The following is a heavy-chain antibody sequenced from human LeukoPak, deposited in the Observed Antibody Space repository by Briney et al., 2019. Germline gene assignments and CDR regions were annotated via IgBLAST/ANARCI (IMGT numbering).Heavy chain of an antibody. Sequence: GWSLRLSCAASGFTFSSYAMHWVRQAPGKGLEYVSAISYYGGSTYYANSVKGRFTISRDNSKNTLYLQMGSLKAEDMAVYYCARDPLRGASQADDYWGQGTLVTVSS. D-gene: IGHD3-16*01. CDR3: ARDPLRGASQADDY. CDR2: ISYYGGST. V-gene: IGHV3-64*01. CDR1: GFTFSSYA. J-gene: IGHJ4*02.